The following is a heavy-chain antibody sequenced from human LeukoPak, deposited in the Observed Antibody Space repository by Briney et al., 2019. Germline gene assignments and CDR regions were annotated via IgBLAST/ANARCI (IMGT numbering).Heavy chain of an antibody. Sequence: PGRSLRLSCAASGFTFSSYAMHWVRQAPGKGLEWVANIKQDGSEKSYVDSVKGRFTISRDNAKNSLYLQMNSLRAEDTAVYYCARDRAAPSVWGKGTTVIVSS. D-gene: IGHD2-15*01. CDR1: GFTFSSYA. V-gene: IGHV3-7*01. CDR3: ARDRAAPSV. CDR2: IKQDGSEK. J-gene: IGHJ6*04.